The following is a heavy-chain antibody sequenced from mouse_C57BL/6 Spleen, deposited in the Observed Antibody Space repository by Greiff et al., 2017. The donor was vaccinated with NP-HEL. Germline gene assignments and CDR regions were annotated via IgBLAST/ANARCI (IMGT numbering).Heavy chain of an antibody. CDR3: ANLYYFYAMDY. D-gene: IGHD1-1*01. CDR1: GYTFTSYW. J-gene: IGHJ4*01. Sequence: VQLQQPGAELVKPGASVKLSCKASGYTFTSYWMHWVKQRPGQGLEWIGMIHPNSGSTNYNEKFKSKATLTVDKSSSTAYMQLSSLTSEGSAVYYCANLYYFYAMDYWGQGTSVTVSS. V-gene: IGHV1-64*01. CDR2: IHPNSGST.